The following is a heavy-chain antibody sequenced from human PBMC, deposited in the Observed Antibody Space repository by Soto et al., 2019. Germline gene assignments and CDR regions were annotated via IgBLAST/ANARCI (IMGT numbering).Heavy chain of an antibody. V-gene: IGHV3-33*01. Sequence: QVQLVESGGGVVQPGRSLRLSCAASGFTFSSYGMHWVRQAPGKGLEWVAVIWYDGSNKYYADSVKGRFTISRDNSKNSLYLQMYTLRAEDPAVYSCARDSGWYNWGQGTLVTVSS. D-gene: IGHD6-19*01. CDR1: GFTFSSYG. CDR2: IWYDGSNK. J-gene: IGHJ4*02. CDR3: ARDSGWYN.